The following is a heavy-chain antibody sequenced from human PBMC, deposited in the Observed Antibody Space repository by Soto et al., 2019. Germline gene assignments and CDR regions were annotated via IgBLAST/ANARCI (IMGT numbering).Heavy chain of an antibody. V-gene: IGHV4-39*01. Sequence: SETLSLTCSVSGVSVGTSSYYCGWIRQSPGKGLEWIGSVYYRGRSYSKSSVKSRVTISVDTSKNRFSLSLNSVTASDTAVYFCVSQRTTVPTQAYFDYWGPGALVTVSS. CDR1: GVSVGTSSYY. CDR2: VYYRGRS. J-gene: IGHJ4*02. D-gene: IGHD4-17*01. CDR3: VSQRTTVPTQAYFDY.